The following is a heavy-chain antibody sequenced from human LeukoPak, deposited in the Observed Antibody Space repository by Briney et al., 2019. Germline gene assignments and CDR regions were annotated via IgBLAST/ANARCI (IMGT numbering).Heavy chain of an antibody. CDR1: GFSFSSYS. J-gene: IGHJ6*02. Sequence: GGSLRLSCAASGFSFSSYSMNWVRQAPGKGLEWVSYISSSSSTIYYADSVKGRFTISRDNAKNSLYLQMNSLRAEDTAVYYCARDSGAVADYYGMDVWGQGTTVTVSS. D-gene: IGHD6-19*01. CDR2: ISSSSSTI. CDR3: ARDSGAVADYYGMDV. V-gene: IGHV3-48*01.